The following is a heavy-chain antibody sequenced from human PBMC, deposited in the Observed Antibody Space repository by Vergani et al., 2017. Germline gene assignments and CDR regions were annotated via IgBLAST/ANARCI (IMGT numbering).Heavy chain of an antibody. D-gene: IGHD6-19*01. CDR1: GGSISSGGYY. CDR2: IYYSGST. CDR3: ARGSGWYCDY. Sequence: QVQLQESGPGLVKPSQTLSLTCTVSGGSISSGGYYWTWIRQHPGRGLEWIGYIYYSGSTYYSPSLKSRVTISLDTSKNQFSLKLTSVTAADTAVYYCARGSGWYCDYWGQGTLVTVSS. V-gene: IGHV4-31*03. J-gene: IGHJ4*02.